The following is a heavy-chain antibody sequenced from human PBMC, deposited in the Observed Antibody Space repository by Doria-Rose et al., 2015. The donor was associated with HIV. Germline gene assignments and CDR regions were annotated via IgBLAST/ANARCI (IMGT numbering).Heavy chain of an antibody. Sequence: TLKESGPVLVKPTETLTLTCTVSGVSLSSPGMGVSWIRQPPGKALEWLANIFSDDERFYKTSLKSRLTISRGTSKSQVVLTMTDMDPVDTATYYCARIKSSRWYHKYYFDFWGQGTLVIVSA. V-gene: IGHV2-26*01. CDR1: GVSLSSPGMG. D-gene: IGHD6-13*01. CDR2: IFSDDER. CDR3: ARIKSSRWYHKYYFDF. J-gene: IGHJ4*02.